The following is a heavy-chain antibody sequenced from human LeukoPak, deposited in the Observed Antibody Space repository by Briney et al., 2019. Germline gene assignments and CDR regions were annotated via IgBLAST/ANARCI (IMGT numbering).Heavy chain of an antibody. D-gene: IGHD6-13*01. J-gene: IGHJ4*02. Sequence: GGSLKISCKGSGYSFTSYWIGWVRQMPGKGLEWMGIIYPGDSGTRYSPSFQGQVTISADKSISTAYLQWSSLKASDTAMYYCARFDYSSSWYAGYWGQGTLVTVSS. CDR2: IYPGDSGT. CDR3: ARFDYSSSWYAGY. CDR1: GYSFTSYW. V-gene: IGHV5-51*01.